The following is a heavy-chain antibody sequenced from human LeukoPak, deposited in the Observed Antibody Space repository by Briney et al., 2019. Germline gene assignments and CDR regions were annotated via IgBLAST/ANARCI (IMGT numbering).Heavy chain of an antibody. Sequence: GGPLRLPCAASGFTFSSYAMHWVRQAPGKGLEWVATIYTGGSTYYADSVKGRFTISRDNSKNTLYLQMNSLRAEDTAVYYCARDGTAMIQAFDIWGQGTMVTVSS. CDR1: GFTFSSYA. J-gene: IGHJ3*02. CDR3: ARDGTAMIQAFDI. V-gene: IGHV3-53*01. D-gene: IGHD5-18*01. CDR2: IYTGGST.